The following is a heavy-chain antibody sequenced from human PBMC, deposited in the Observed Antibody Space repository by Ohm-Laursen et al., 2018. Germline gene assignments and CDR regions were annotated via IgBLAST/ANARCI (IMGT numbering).Heavy chain of an antibody. CDR3: ARHDSSDSPSHYYYYTMDA. CDR1: GFTFSDYD. V-gene: IGHV3-11*01. CDR2: ITSGGGII. D-gene: IGHD3-22*01. J-gene: IGHJ6*02. Sequence: SLRLSCTASGFTFSDYDMSWIRQTPGKGLEWLSYITSGGGIIYSADSVKGRFTISRDNDEDTLYLQMNSLRAEDTAIYYCARHDSSDSPSHYYYYTMDAWGQGTTVTVSS.